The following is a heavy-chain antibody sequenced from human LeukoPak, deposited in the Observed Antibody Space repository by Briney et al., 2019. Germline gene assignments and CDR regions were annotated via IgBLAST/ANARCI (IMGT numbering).Heavy chain of an antibody. CDR3: AREGPGIEAAAAIDI. CDR2: ISSSSSYI. Sequence: GGSLRLSCAASGFTFSSYSMNWVRQAPEKGLEWVSSISSSSSYIYYADSVKGRFTISRDNAKNSLYVQMNSLRAEDTALYYCAREGPGIEAAAAIDIWGQGTMVTVSS. J-gene: IGHJ3*02. V-gene: IGHV3-21*01. D-gene: IGHD2-2*01. CDR1: GFTFSSYS.